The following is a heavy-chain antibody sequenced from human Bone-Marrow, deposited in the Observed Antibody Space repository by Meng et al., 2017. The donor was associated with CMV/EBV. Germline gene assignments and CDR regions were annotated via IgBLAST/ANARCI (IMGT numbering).Heavy chain of an antibody. CDR2: INPGADST. J-gene: IGHJ6*02. V-gene: IGHV1-46*01. Sequence: ASVKVSCKASGYYMPWMRQAPGQGLEWMAIINPGADSTRYAQKSQGRVTMTNDTSISTAYMELSRLRSDDTAVYYCARWKPVTMIRGYYYYGMDVWGQGTTVTVSS. CDR1: GYY. CDR3: ARWKPVTMIRGYYYYGMDV. D-gene: IGHD3-10*01.